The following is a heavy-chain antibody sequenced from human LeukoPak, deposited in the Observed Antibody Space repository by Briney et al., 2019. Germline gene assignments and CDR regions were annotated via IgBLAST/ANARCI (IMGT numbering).Heavy chain of an antibody. V-gene: IGHV4-59*01. J-gene: IGHJ2*01. Sequence: SETLSLTCTVSGGSISSYYWSWIRQPPGKGLEWIGYIYYSGSTNCNPSLKSRVTISVDTSKNQFSLKPSSVTAADTAVYYCARTTTWYFDLWGRGTLVTVSS. CDR2: IYYSGST. CDR3: ARTTTWYFDL. D-gene: IGHD1-1*01. CDR1: GGSISSYY.